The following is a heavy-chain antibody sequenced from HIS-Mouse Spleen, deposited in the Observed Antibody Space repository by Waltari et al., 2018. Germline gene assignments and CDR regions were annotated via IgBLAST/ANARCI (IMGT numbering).Heavy chain of an antibody. D-gene: IGHD6-13*01. V-gene: IGHV4-39*07. CDR3: AREIPYSSSWYDWYFDL. Sequence: QPQLQESGPGLVKPSETPSLTCTVSGGPISSSSYYWGWIRQPPGKGLEWIGSIYYSGSTYYNPSLKSRVTISVDTSKNQFSLKLSSVTAADTAVYYCAREIPYSSSWYDWYFDLWGRGTLVTVSS. J-gene: IGHJ2*01. CDR2: IYYSGST. CDR1: GGPISSSSYY.